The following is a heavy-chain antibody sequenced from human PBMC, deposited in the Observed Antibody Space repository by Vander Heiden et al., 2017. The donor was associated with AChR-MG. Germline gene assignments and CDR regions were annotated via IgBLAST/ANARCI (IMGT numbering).Heavy chain of an antibody. CDR3: AARGDSDGPPFSPDY. D-gene: IGHD5-18*01. V-gene: IGHV3-23*01. CDR2: ISGSGGST. Sequence: EVQLLESGGGWVQPGGSLRPSCAHSGFTFSGYAMSWVRQAAGKRLEWVSAISGSGGSTYYEDSVKGRFTISRDNAKNTLYMQMNSLRAEETAVYYCAARGDSDGPPFSPDYWGQGTMVTVSS. CDR1: GFTFSGYA. J-gene: IGHJ4*02.